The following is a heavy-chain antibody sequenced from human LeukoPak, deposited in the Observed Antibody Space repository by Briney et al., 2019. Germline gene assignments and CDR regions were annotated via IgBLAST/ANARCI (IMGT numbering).Heavy chain of an antibody. Sequence: GGSLRLSCAASGFAFNNYDMTWVRQAPRKGLEWVSYADSVRSRFTISRDNAKNSVYLQMNTLRAEDCSCSSPPLRRSSQPDYWGQGTLVTVSS. D-gene: IGHD3-10*02. CDR3: PLRRSSQPDY. CDR1: GFAFNNYD. J-gene: IGHJ4*02. V-gene: IGHV3-69-1*01.